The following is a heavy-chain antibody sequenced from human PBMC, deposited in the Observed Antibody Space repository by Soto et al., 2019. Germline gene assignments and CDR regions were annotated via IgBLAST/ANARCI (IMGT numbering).Heavy chain of an antibody. CDR3: ARGFPTVVTLDY. J-gene: IGHJ4*02. Sequence: SETLSLTCTVSGDSISSSSYYWGWIRQPPGKGLEWIGSIYYSGSTYYNPSLKSRVTISVDTSKNQFSLKLSSVTAADTAVYYCARGFPTVVTLDYWGQGTLVTVSS. CDR2: IYYSGST. D-gene: IGHD4-17*01. CDR1: GDSISSSSYY. V-gene: IGHV4-39*01.